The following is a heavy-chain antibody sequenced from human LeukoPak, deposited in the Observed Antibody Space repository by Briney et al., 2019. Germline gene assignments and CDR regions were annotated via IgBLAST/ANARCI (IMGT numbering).Heavy chain of an antibody. V-gene: IGHV1-18*01. CDR3: ARDNLGFDY. D-gene: IGHD7-27*01. Sequence: EASVKVSCKASGYTFTSFGIIWVRQAPGQGLEWMGWISAYNGNTNYAQKVQGRITMTTDRSTSTAYMELRSLRPDDTAVYYCARDNLGFDYWGQGTLVTVSS. CDR2: ISAYNGNT. J-gene: IGHJ4*02. CDR1: GYTFTSFG.